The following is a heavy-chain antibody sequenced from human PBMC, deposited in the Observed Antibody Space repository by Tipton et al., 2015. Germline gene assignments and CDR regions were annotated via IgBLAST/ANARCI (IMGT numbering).Heavy chain of an antibody. V-gene: IGHV3-74*01. CDR3: AKDVPSGPYTYDYYGLDV. CDR2: INSDGSST. Sequence: SLRLSCAASGFTFSSYWMHWVRQAPGKGLVWVSRINSDGSSTSYADSVKGRFTISRDNAKNTLYLQMGSLRADDTAVYYCAKDVPSGPYTYDYYGLDVWGQGTLVTVSS. D-gene: IGHD3-10*02. CDR1: GFTFSSYW. J-gene: IGHJ6*02.